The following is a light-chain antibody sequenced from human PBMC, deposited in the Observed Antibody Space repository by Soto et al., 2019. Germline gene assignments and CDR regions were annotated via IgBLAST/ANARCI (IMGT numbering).Light chain of an antibody. V-gene: IGKV1-5*03. CDR3: QQYENYYT. CDR1: QTINNR. J-gene: IGKJ1*01. CDR2: QAS. Sequence: DIQVTQSPSTLSASVGDRVAITCRASQTINNRLAWYQLKPGKAPKLLIYQASTLETGAPSRFSGGGSGTEFTLTISSLQPDDFATYSCQQYENYYTFGQGTKVDI.